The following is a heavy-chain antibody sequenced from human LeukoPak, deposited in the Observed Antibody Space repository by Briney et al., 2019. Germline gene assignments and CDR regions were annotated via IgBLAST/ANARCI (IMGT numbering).Heavy chain of an antibody. CDR3: AGDPENMIIFGGVIPFKNS. J-gene: IGHJ4*02. Sequence: PSETLSLTCAVYGGSFSGYYWSWIRQPPGKGLEWIGYIYYSGSTNYNPSLKSRVTISVDTSKNQFSLKLSSVTAADTAVYYCAGDPENMIIFGGVIPFKNSWGQGTLVTVSS. CDR1: GGSFSGYY. CDR2: IYYSGST. D-gene: IGHD3-16*01. V-gene: IGHV4-59*01.